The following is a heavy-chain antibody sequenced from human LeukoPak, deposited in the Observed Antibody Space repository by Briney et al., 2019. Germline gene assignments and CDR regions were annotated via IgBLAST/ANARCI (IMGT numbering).Heavy chain of an antibody. CDR3: AREAEYYDYVWGSYS. CDR2: INHSGST. D-gene: IGHD3-16*01. Sequence: AGGSPRLSCATSGFTFDDYGMSWVRQAPGKGLEWIGEINHSGSTNYNPSLKSRVTISVDTSKNQFSLKLSSVTAADTAVYYCAREAEYYDYVWGSYSWGQGTLVTVSS. V-gene: IGHV4-34*01. J-gene: IGHJ5*02. CDR1: GFTFDDYG.